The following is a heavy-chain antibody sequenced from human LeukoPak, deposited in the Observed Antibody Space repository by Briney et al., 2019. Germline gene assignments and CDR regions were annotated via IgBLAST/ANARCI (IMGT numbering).Heavy chain of an antibody. CDR1: GFTFDDYA. J-gene: IGHJ4*02. Sequence: GGSLRLSCAASGFTFDDYAMHWVRQAPGKGLEWVSGISWNSGSIGYADSVKGRFTISRDNAKNSLYLQMNSLRAEDMALYYCAKDAGDFWSGYPHGGFDYWGQGTLVTVSS. D-gene: IGHD3-3*01. CDR2: ISWNSGSI. CDR3: AKDAGDFWSGYPHGGFDY. V-gene: IGHV3-9*03.